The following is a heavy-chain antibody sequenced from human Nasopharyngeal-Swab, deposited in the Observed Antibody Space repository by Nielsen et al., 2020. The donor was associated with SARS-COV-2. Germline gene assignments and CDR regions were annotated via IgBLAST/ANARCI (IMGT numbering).Heavy chain of an antibody. J-gene: IGHJ6*03. CDR2: INTNTGNP. Sequence: WERQAPGQGLEWMGWINTNTGNPTYAQGFTGRFVFSLDTSVSTAYLQISSLKAEDTAVYYCARDFENIVVVPAAHGIYYYYMDVWGKGTTVTVSS. V-gene: IGHV7-4-1*02. CDR3: ARDFENIVVVPAAHGIYYYYMDV. D-gene: IGHD2-2*01.